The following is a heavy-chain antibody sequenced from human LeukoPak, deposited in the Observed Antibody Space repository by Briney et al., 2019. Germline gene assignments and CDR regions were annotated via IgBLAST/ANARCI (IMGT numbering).Heavy chain of an antibody. CDR2: ISSSSSYI. V-gene: IGHV3-21*01. CDR1: GFTFSSYS. CDR3: ASGGPRVDP. D-gene: IGHD3-16*01. Sequence: PGGSLRLSCAASGFTFSSYSMNWVRQAPGKGLEWVSSISSSSSYIYYADSMKGRFTISRDNAKNSLYLQMNSLRAEDTAVYYCASGGPRVDPWGQGTLVTVSS. J-gene: IGHJ5*02.